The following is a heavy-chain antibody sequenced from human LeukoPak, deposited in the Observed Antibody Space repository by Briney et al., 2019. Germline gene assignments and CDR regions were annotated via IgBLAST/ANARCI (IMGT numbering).Heavy chain of an antibody. V-gene: IGHV1-69*02. CDR3: ARVMGGYGDYDYYYGMDV. CDR1: GGTFSSYT. J-gene: IGHJ6*02. CDR2: IIPILGIA. Sequence: GASVNVSCKASGGTFSSYTISWVRQAPGQGLEWMGRIIPILGIANYAQKFQGRVTITVDKSTSTAYMELSSLRSEDTAVYYCARVMGGYGDYDYYYGMDVWGQGTTVTVSS. D-gene: IGHD4-17*01.